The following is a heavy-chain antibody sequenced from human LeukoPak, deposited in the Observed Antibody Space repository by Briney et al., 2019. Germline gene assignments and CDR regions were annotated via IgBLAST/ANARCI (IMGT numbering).Heavy chain of an antibody. CDR1: GFIFSDYY. CDR3: ARDRFSGSYPLDY. CDR2: ISRSGSTI. D-gene: IGHD1-26*01. Sequence: GGSLRLSCAASGFIFSDYYMSWIRQAPGKGLEWVSYISRSGSTIYYADSVKGRFTISRDNTKNSLYLQMNSLRAEDTAVYFCARDRFSGSYPLDYWGQGTLVTVSS. J-gene: IGHJ4*02. V-gene: IGHV3-11*01.